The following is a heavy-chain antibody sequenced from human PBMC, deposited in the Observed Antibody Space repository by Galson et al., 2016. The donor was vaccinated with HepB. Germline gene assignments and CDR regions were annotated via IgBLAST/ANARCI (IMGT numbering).Heavy chain of an antibody. J-gene: IGHJ4*02. V-gene: IGHV3-7*01. D-gene: IGHD5-24*01. CDR1: GFTFTNYW. CDR3: AREGLADGSYFDY. Sequence: SLRLSCAASGFTFTNYWMPWVRQAPGKGLEWVANIKEDGTEKCYADSVKGRFTISRDNARNSLHLQMNSLRAEDTGIYYCAREGLADGSYFDYWGRGTLVTVS. CDR2: IKEDGTEK.